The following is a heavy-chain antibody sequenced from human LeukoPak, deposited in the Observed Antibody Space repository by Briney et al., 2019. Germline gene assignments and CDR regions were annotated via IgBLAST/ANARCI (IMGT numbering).Heavy chain of an antibody. CDR2: ISSSSDAI. D-gene: IGHD2-2*01. Sequence: GGSLRLSCAASGFSFTYYYMSWIRQTPAKGLEWVSYISSSSDAIYYADSVKGRFTISRDNAKNSLYLQMNSLRAEDTAVYYCARDSTSGPFDPWGQGTLVTVSS. CDR3: ARDSTSGPFDP. J-gene: IGHJ5*02. V-gene: IGHV3-11*01. CDR1: GFSFTYYY.